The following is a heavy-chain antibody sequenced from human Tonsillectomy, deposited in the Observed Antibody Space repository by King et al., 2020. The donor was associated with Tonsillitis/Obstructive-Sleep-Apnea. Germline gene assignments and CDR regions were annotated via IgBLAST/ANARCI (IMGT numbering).Heavy chain of an antibody. D-gene: IGHD2-15*01. CDR3: ARDRGSKDAFDI. CDR1: GFTFSSYT. J-gene: IGHJ3*02. V-gene: IGHV3-30*04. Sequence: QLVQSGGGVVQPGRSLRLSCAASGFTFSSYTMHWVRQAPGKGLEWVAVISYDGSNKYYADSVKGRFTISSDNSKNTLCLQMNSLRAEDTAVYYCARDRGSKDAFDIWGQGTMVTVSS. CDR2: ISYDGSNK.